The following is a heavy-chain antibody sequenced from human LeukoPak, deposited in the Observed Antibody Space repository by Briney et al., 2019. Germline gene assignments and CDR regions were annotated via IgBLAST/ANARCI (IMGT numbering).Heavy chain of an antibody. CDR1: GGSISSSSYY. J-gene: IGHJ4*02. CDR3: ARAHSSGSHFDY. Sequence: PSETLSLTCTVSGGSISSSSYYWGWIRQPPGKGLEWIGSIYYSGSTYYNPSLKSRVTISVDTSKNQFSLKLSSVTAADTAVYYCARAHSSGSHFDYWGQGTQVTVSS. V-gene: IGHV4-39*07. D-gene: IGHD3-22*01. CDR2: IYYSGST.